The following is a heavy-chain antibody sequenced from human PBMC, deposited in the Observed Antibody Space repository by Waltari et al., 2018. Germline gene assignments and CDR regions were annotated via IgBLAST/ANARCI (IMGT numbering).Heavy chain of an antibody. V-gene: IGHV5-51*01. CDR1: GSRFTSYW. Sequence: EVQLVQSGAEVKKPGESLKISCTGSGSRFTSYWIGWVRPMPGKGREWMGIIYPGDSDTRYSPSFQGQVTISADKSISTAYLQWSSLKASDTAMYYCARHGFGESLRVYYYYGMDVWGQGTTDTVSS. D-gene: IGHD3-10*01. CDR2: IYPGDSDT. J-gene: IGHJ6*02. CDR3: ARHGFGESLRVYYYYGMDV.